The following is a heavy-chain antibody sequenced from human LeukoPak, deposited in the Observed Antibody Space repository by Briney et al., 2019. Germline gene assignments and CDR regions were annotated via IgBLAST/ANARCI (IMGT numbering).Heavy chain of an antibody. J-gene: IGHJ4*02. CDR2: IWYDGSNK. V-gene: IGHV3-33*01. CDR3: ARVLAQLGTFDY. Sequence: GGSLRLSCAASGFTFGSYGMHWVRQAPGKGLEWVAVIWYDGSNKYYADSVKGRFTISRDNSKNTLYLQMNSLRAEDTAVYYCARVLAQLGTFDYWGQGTLVTVSS. CDR1: GFTFGSYG. D-gene: IGHD7-27*01.